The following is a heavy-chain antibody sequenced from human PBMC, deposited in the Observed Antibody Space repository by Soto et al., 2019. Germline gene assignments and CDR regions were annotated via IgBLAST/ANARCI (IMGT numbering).Heavy chain of an antibody. D-gene: IGHD4-17*01. Sequence: QLLLQESGSGLVKPSQTLSLTCAVSGGSISSGGYSWSWIRQPPGKGLGWIGYIYHSGSTYYTPSLKSRVTISVDRSKTQLSLKLSSVTAADTAVYYCARGVTTVTTLDYWGQGTLVTVSS. J-gene: IGHJ4*02. V-gene: IGHV4-30-2*01. CDR3: ARGVTTVTTLDY. CDR2: IYHSGST. CDR1: GGSISSGGYS.